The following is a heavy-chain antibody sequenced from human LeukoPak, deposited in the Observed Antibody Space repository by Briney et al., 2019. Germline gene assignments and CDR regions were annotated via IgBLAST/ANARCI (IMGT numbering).Heavy chain of an antibody. CDR2: IIPIFGTA. CDR3: ARVLGYTGWFDP. V-gene: IGHV1-69*06. CDR1: GGTFSSYA. Sequence: ASVKVSCKASGGTFSSYAISWVRQAPGQGLEWMGGIIPIFGTANYAQKFQGRVTITADKSTSTAYMELSSLRSEDTAVYYCARVLGYTGWFDPWGQGTLVTVSS. D-gene: IGHD2-21*01. J-gene: IGHJ5*02.